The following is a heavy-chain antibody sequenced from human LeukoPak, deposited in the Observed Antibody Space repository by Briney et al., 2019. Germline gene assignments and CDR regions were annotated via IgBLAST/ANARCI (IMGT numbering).Heavy chain of an antibody. Sequence: ASVKVSCKASGYTFTGYYMHWVRQAPGQGLEWMGWINPNSGGTNYAQKFQGRVTMTRDTSISTAYMELSRLRSDDTAVYYCARVRSGGSCYPCWFDPWGQGTLVTVSS. CDR1: GYTFTGYY. CDR3: ARVRSGGSCYPCWFDP. V-gene: IGHV1-2*02. J-gene: IGHJ5*02. D-gene: IGHD2-15*01. CDR2: INPNSGGT.